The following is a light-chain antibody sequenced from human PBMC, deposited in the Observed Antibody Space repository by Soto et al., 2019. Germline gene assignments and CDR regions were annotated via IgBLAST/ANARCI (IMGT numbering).Light chain of an antibody. CDR2: GAS. CDR1: QVIGSRY. Sequence: EIVMTQSPGTLSLSPGERATISCRASQVIGSRYLAWYHQKSGQAPRLLIYGASSRATGIPDRFSGSGSGTEFSLTISRLQIEDFATYVCHQASSFPYTFGPGTKVDIK. CDR3: HQASSFPYT. J-gene: IGKJ3*01. V-gene: IGKV3-20*01.